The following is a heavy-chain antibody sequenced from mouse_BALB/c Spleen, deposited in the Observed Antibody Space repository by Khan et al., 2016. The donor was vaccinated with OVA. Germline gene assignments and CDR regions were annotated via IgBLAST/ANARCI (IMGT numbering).Heavy chain of an antibody. D-gene: IGHD1-1*02. CDR3: ARAGWAAFAY. CDR1: GYTFTSYY. V-gene: IGHV1S81*02. J-gene: IGHJ3*01. Sequence: QVQLQQPGAELVKPGASVKLSCKASGYTFTSYYMYWVKQRPGQGLEWIGGINPSDGGTNFNEKFRSKATLTVDKSSSTAYMQLSSLTSEDSAFYYCARAGWAAFAYWGQGTLVTVSA. CDR2: INPSDGGT.